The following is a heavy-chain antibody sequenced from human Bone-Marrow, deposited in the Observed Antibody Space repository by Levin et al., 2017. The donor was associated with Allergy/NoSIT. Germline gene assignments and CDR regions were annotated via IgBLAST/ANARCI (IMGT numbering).Heavy chain of an antibody. CDR1: GSTFSSYG. D-gene: IGHD6-19*01. CDR3: AKDLMGGESGCGFDY. J-gene: IGHJ4*02. CDR2: ISYDGSNK. Sequence: GGSLRLSCAASGSTFSSYGMHWVRQAPGKGLEWVAVISYDGSNKYYADSVKGRFTISRDNSKNTLYLQMNSLRAEDTAVYYCAKDLMGGESGCGFDYWGQGTLVTVSS. V-gene: IGHV3-30*18.